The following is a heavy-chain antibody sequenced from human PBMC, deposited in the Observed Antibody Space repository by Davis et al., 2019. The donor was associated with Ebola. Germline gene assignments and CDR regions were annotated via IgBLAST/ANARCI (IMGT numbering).Heavy chain of an antibody. V-gene: IGHV4-34*01. CDR1: GGSFSGYY. D-gene: IGHD3-10*01. CDR2: INHSGST. Sequence: MPGGSLRLSCAVYGGSFSGYYWSWIRQPPGKGLEWIGEINHSGSTNYNPSLKSRVTISVDTSKNQFSLKLSSVTAADTAVYYCARLRQMYYYGSSYWYFDLWGRGTLVTVSS. J-gene: IGHJ2*01. CDR3: ARLRQMYYYGSSYWYFDL.